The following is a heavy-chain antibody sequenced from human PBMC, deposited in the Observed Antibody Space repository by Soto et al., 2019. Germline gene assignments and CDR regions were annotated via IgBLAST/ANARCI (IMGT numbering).Heavy chain of an antibody. Sequence: EVQLVESGGGLVQPGGSLRLSCAASGFSFSSHSMKWVRQAPGKGLEWVSYISSSGSTIYYADSVKGRFTISRDNAKKXLYLQMNSLRDDDTAVYYCARGRGYCGGTNCYLDYWGQGALVTVSS. J-gene: IGHJ4*02. CDR3: ARGRGYCGGTNCYLDY. D-gene: IGHD2-21*01. V-gene: IGHV3-48*02. CDR1: GFSFSSHS. CDR2: ISSSGSTI.